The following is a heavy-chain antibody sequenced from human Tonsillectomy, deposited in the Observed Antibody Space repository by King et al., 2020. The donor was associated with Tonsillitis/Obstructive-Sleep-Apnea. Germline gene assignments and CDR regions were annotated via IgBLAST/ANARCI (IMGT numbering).Heavy chain of an antibody. CDR1: GFTFGDYA. Sequence: VQLVESGGGLVQPGRSLRLSCTASGFTFGDYAMSWVRQAPGKGLEWVGFIRSKAYGGTTEYAASVKGRFTISRDDSKSIAYLQMNSLKTEDTAVYYCTRESGYATYYFDYSGQGTLVTVSS. CDR3: TRESGYATYYFDY. J-gene: IGHJ4*02. D-gene: IGHD3-22*01. CDR2: IRSKAYGGTT. V-gene: IGHV3-49*04.